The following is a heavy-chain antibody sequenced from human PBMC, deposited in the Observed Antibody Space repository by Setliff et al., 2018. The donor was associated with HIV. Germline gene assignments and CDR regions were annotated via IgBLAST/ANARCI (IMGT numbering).Heavy chain of an antibody. CDR1: GFSISSGFF. J-gene: IGHJ4*02. Sequence: SETLSLTCAVSGFSISSGFFWGWDRQPPGKGLEWIGSIYQSGTTYYNPALKSRVTISVDTSKNQFSLRLTSVTAADTAVYFCARVETTVTSRLDYWGQGTLVTVLL. CDR3: ARVETTVTSRLDY. V-gene: IGHV4-38-2*01. D-gene: IGHD4-17*01. CDR2: IYQSGTT.